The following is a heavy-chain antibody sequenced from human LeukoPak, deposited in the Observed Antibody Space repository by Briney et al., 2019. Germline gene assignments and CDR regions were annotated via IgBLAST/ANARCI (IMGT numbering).Heavy chain of an antibody. V-gene: IGHV1-8*03. CDR2: MNPNSGNT. Sequence: ASVTVSCKASGYTFTSYDINWVRQATGQGLEWMGWMNPNSGNTGYAQKFQGRVTITRNTFISTAYMELSSLRSEDTAVYYCATTSPKNFWSGYYRGETFDYWGQGTLVTVSS. J-gene: IGHJ4*02. D-gene: IGHD3-3*01. CDR3: ATTSPKNFWSGYYRGETFDY. CDR1: GYTFTSYD.